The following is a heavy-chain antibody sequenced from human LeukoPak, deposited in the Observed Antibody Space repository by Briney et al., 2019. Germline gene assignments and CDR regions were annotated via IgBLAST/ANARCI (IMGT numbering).Heavy chain of an antibody. D-gene: IGHD5-18*01. CDR1: GFTFRSYA. J-gene: IGHJ4*02. CDR2: ISGSGATT. Sequence: GGSLRLSCAASGFTFRSYAMSWVRQAPGKGLEWVSAISGSGATTCYADSVKGRFTISRDNSKNTLYLQMSSLRAEDTAVYYCAKDGTWIQLWLYYWGQGTLVTVSS. CDR3: AKDGTWIQLWLYY. V-gene: IGHV3-23*01.